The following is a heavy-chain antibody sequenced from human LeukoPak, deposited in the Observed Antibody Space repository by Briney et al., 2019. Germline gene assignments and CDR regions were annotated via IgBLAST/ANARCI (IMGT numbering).Heavy chain of an antibody. CDR2: IYYSGST. V-gene: IGHV4-59*01. CDR3: GRELSNDAFDI. J-gene: IGHJ3*02. D-gene: IGHD3-3*02. Sequence: SETLSLTCTVSGGSTSSYYWSWIRQPPGKGLEWIGYIYYSGSTNYNPSLKSRVTISVDTSKNQFSLKLSSVTAADTAVYYCGRELSNDAFDIWGQGTMVTVSS. CDR1: GGSTSSYY.